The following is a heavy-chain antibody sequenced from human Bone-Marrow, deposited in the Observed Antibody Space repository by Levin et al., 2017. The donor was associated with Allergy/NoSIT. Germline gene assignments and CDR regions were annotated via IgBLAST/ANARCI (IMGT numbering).Heavy chain of an antibody. V-gene: IGHV3-21*01. J-gene: IGHJ4*02. CDR2: ITTGSTYI. Sequence: GESLKISCTASGFTFSSYTINWVRQAPGKGLEWVSSITTGSTYIYYAAAVRGRFTISRDNSKNSLYLQMDSLRAEDTAVYYCAREGYRDSHNSGYYFDSWGQGTLVTVSS. D-gene: IGHD3-22*01. CDR1: GFTFSSYT. CDR3: AREGYRDSHNSGYYFDS.